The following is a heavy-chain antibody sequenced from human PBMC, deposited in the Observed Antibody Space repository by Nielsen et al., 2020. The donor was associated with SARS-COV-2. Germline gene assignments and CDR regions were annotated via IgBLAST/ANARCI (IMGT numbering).Heavy chain of an antibody. CDR1: GFTFSTYG. D-gene: IGHD6-19*01. J-gene: IGHJ4*02. Sequence: GESLKISCAASGFTFSTYGMHWVRQAPGKGLESVAIISYDGNDEYHANSVRGRFAISRDNSKNTLYLQMNSLRREDTAVYYCARRSYSSGWGPDHWGQGTQVTVSS. CDR2: ISYDGNDE. CDR3: ARRSYSSGWGPDH. V-gene: IGHV3-30*03.